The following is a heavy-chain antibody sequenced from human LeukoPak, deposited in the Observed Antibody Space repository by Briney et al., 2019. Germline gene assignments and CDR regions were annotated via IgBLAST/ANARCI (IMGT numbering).Heavy chain of an antibody. CDR3: TTEVRDSSGYFYFDN. CDR2: IKSKTEGGTT. Sequence: GGSLRLSCAASGFTFDYACMSWVRQAPANGLEWVGRIKSKTEGGTTVYAAPVQGRFTISRDDSKNTLYLQINSLKTEDTAVYFCTTEVRDSSGYFYFDNWGQGTLVTVSS. D-gene: IGHD3-22*01. V-gene: IGHV3-15*01. J-gene: IGHJ4*02. CDR1: GFTFDYAC.